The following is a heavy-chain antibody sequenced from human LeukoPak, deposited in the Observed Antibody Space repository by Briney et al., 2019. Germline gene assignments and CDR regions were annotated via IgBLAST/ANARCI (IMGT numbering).Heavy chain of an antibody. CDR2: IYSAGST. J-gene: IGHJ4*02. V-gene: IGHV3-53*01. CDR3: ARRAGAYSHPYDY. D-gene: IGHD4/OR15-4a*01. CDR1: GFNVSSNY. Sequence: GGSLRPSCAASGFNVSSNYMSWVRQAPGKGLEWVSFIYSAGSTHYSDSVKGRFTISIDNSKNTLYLQMNSLRVEDTAVYYCARRAGAYSHPYDYWGQGTLVTVSS.